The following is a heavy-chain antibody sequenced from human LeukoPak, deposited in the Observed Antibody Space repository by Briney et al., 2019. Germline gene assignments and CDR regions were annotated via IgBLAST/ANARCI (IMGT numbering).Heavy chain of an antibody. CDR2: FDPEDGET. CDR1: GYTLTELS. D-gene: IGHD3-22*01. J-gene: IGHJ4*02. CDR3: ANVNWNYEDYYDSSGFPVFDY. Sequence: ASVKLSCKVSGYTLTELSMHWVRQAPGKGLEWMGGFDPEDGETIYAQKFQGRVTMTEDTSTDTAYMELSSLRSEDTAVYYCANVNWNYEDYYDSSGFPVFDYWGQGTLVTVSS. V-gene: IGHV1-24*01.